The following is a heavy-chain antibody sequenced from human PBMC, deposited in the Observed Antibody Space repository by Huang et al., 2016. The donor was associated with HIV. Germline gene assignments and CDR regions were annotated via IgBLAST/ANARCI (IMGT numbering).Heavy chain of an antibody. D-gene: IGHD6-19*01. CDR2: INHIGKT. CDR1: GGSFSGYY. J-gene: IGHJ4*02. CDR3: AREKAADSAWYGVYYFDY. Sequence: QVQLRQWGAGLVKPSETLSLTCAVYGGSFSGYYWPWIRQSPGKGLEWIGEINHIGKTNYQPSLKSRFTISKDTAKNQFSLQLTSGSAADTGVYFCAREKAADSAWYGVYYFDYWGEGALVTVTS. V-gene: IGHV4-34*01.